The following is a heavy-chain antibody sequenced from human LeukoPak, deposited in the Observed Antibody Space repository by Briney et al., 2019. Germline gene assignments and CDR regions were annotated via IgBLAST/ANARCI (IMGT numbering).Heavy chain of an antibody. V-gene: IGHV3-74*01. J-gene: IGHJ4*02. Sequence: PWGSLRLSCAASGFTFSSYWMHWLRHAPGKGLVWVSRINNDGSSTNYADSLKGRFTISRDNAKNTLYLQMNSLRAEDTAVYYCARKSTNGVWLDYWGQGTLVTVSS. CDR3: ARKSTNGVWLDY. CDR1: GFTFSSYW. D-gene: IGHD2-8*01. CDR2: INNDGSST.